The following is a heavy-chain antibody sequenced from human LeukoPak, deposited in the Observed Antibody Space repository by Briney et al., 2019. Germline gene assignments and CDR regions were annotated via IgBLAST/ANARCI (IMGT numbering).Heavy chain of an antibody. J-gene: IGHJ4*02. Sequence: GESLKISCKGSGYSFTGYWIGWVRQMPGKGLEWMGVIYPGDSDTRYSPSFQGQVTISADKSISTAYLQWSSLKASDTAMYYCASSTDTAMVRAFDYWGQGTLVTVSS. V-gene: IGHV5-51*01. CDR3: ASSTDTAMVRAFDY. CDR2: IYPGDSDT. D-gene: IGHD5-18*01. CDR1: GYSFTGYW.